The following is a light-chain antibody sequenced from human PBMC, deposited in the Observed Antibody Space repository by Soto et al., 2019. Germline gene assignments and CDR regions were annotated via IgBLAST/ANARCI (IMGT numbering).Light chain of an antibody. J-gene: IGKJ1*01. CDR1: QSVSTS. Sequence: EVVLTQSPATLSVSPGERATLSCRASQSVSTSLAWYQQKPGQALRLLIFVASTRATGIPARFSGSGSGTEFTLTISSLQSEDFAVYYCQQDYNWLWTFGQGTKVEIK. CDR3: QQDYNWLWT. CDR2: VAS. V-gene: IGKV3-15*01.